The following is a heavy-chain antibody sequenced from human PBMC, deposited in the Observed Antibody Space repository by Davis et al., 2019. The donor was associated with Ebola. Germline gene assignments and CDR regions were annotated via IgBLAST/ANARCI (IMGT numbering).Heavy chain of an antibody. D-gene: IGHD1-26*01. Sequence: MPSETLSLTCAVSGGSINSYYWSWIRQPPGKGLEWIGEINHSGSTNYNPSLKSRVSISVDTSKNQFSLKLSSVTAADAAVYYCARPSGSYLGDIDFWGQGTLVSVSS. CDR2: INHSGST. CDR3: ARPSGSYLGDIDF. CDR1: GGSINSYY. V-gene: IGHV4-34*01. J-gene: IGHJ4*02.